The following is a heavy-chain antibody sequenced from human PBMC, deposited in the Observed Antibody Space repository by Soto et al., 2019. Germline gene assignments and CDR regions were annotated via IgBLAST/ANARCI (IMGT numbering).Heavy chain of an antibody. V-gene: IGHV4-39*01. Sequence: QLQLQESSAGLVKPSETLSLTCTVSGDSISSSTYYWGWIRQPPGKGLEWIGSISYSGSTYYNPSLKSRATISVDTAKNQFSLKLSSVTAADTAVYNCARQRSSFDCWGQGTLVTVSS. CDR1: GDSISSSTYY. J-gene: IGHJ4*02. CDR3: ARQRSSFDC. CDR2: ISYSGST.